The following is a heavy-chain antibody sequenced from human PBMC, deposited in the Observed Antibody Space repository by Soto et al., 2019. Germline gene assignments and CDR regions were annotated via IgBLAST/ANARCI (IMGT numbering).Heavy chain of an antibody. D-gene: IGHD1-26*01. Sequence: VELVQSGSEVKKPGSSVKVSCKTSGGHFTSFDVNWVRQAPGQGLEWMGDIIPIFDTTNYAQKFQGRVTITADMATTTAYMELGSLRSDDTAVYFCAVGLSGSYYQNGMDVWGLGTTVIVS. CDR3: AVGLSGSYYQNGMDV. CDR2: IIPIFDTT. J-gene: IGHJ6*02. CDR1: GGHFTSFD. V-gene: IGHV1-69*06.